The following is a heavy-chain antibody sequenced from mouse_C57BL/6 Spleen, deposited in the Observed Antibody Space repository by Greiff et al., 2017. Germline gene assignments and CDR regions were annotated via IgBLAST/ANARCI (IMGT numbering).Heavy chain of an antibody. CDR1: GYTFTSYW. V-gene: IGHV1-59*01. D-gene: IGHD2-10*02. J-gene: IGHJ2*01. CDR3: ARSRYGNYLDY. CDR2: IDPSDSYT. Sequence: QVQLQQPGAELVRPGTSVKLSCKASGYTFTSYWMHWVQQRPGQGLEWIGVIDPSDSYTNYNQKFKGKATLTVDTSSSTAYMQLSSLTSEDSAVYYCARSRYGNYLDYWGQGTTLTVSS.